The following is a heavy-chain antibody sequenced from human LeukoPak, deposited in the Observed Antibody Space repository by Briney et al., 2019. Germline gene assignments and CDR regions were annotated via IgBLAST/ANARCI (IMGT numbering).Heavy chain of an antibody. V-gene: IGHV3-48*04. CDR2: ISSSSSTI. CDR3: ARDRYGGELDY. Sequence: HWGSLRLSCAASGFTFSRYSMNWVRQAPGKGLEWVSYISSSSSTIYYADSVKGRFTISRDNAKNSLYLQMNSLRAEDTAVYYCARDRYGGELDYWGQGTLVTVSS. CDR1: GFTFSRYS. J-gene: IGHJ4*02. D-gene: IGHD3-16*01.